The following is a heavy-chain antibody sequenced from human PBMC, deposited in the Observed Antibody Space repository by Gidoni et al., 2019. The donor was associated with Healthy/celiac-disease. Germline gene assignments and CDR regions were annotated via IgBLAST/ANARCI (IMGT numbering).Heavy chain of an antibody. Sequence: EVQLVQSGAEVKKPGESLKISCTGSGYSFTSYWIGWVRQMPGKGLEWMGIIYPGDSDTRYSPSFQGQVTISADKSISTAYLQWSSLKASDTAMYYCASHKRYSSGWYYFDYWGQGTLVTVSS. J-gene: IGHJ4*02. CDR3: ASHKRYSSGWYYFDY. V-gene: IGHV5-51*01. CDR2: IYPGDSDT. CDR1: GYSFTSYW. D-gene: IGHD6-19*01.